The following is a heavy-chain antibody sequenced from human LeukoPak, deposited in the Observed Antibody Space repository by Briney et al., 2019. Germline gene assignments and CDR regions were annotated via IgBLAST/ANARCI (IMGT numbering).Heavy chain of an antibody. CDR3: ASSVVTQAGAAFDI. J-gene: IGHJ3*02. V-gene: IGHV3-66*01. CDR2: IYSGGST. Sequence: GGSLRLSCAASGFTFGNYGMSWVRQAPGKGLEWVSVIYSGGSTYYADSVKGRFTISRDNSKNTLYLQMNSLRAEDTAVYYCASSVVTQAGAAFDIWGQGTMVTVSS. D-gene: IGHD4-23*01. CDR1: GFTFGNYG.